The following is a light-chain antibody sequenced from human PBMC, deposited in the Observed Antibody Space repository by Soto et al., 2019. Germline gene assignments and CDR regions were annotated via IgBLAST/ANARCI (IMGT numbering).Light chain of an antibody. V-gene: IGKV3-15*01. CDR1: QSFTSN. Sequence: EIVMTQSPATLSVSPGERATLSCRASQSFTSNLAWYQQKPGQAPRLLIYGVSTRATGIPARFSGSGSGTEFTLTISSLQSEDFAVYYCQQYNNWPPAWTFGQGTKVEIK. CDR3: QQYNNWPPAWT. CDR2: GVS. J-gene: IGKJ1*01.